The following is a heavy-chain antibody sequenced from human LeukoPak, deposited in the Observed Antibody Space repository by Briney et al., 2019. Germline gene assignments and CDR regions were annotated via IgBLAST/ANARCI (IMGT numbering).Heavy chain of an antibody. Sequence: PGGSLRLSCAVSGFTFSNYAMSWVRQAPGKGLEWVSVISGSGGSTYYADSVKGRFTISRDNSKNTLYLQMNSLRAEDTAVYYCAKDPIVVVPAARGFDYWGQGTLVTVSS. CDR1: GFTFSNYA. CDR3: AKDPIVVVPAARGFDY. D-gene: IGHD2-2*01. J-gene: IGHJ4*02. V-gene: IGHV3-23*01. CDR2: ISGSGGST.